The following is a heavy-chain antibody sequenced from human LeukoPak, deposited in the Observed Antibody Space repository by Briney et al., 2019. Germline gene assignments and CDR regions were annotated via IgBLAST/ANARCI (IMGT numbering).Heavy chain of an antibody. CDR1: GFTFSRYA. CDR2: ISSNGGST. V-gene: IGHV3-64D*06. CDR3: VKDSSSGSYFDY. D-gene: IGHD3-10*01. Sequence: GGSLRLSCSASGFTFSRYAMHWVRQAPGKGLEYVSAISSNGGSTYYAGSVKGRFTISRDNSRNTLHLQMSSLRVEDTAVYHCVKDSSSGSYFDYWGQGTLVTVSS. J-gene: IGHJ4*02.